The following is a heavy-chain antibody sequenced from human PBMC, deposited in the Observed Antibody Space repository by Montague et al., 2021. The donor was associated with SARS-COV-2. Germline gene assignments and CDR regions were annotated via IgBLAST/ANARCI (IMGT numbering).Heavy chain of an antibody. CDR3: ARGVSYYDFWSGYDYGMDV. J-gene: IGHJ6*02. V-gene: IGHV4-59*01. Sequence: SETLSLTCAVYGGSFSGYYWSWIRQPPGKGLEWIGYIYYSGSTNYNPSPKSRVTISVDTSKNQFSLKLSSVTAADTAVYYCARGVSYYDFWSGYDYGMDVWGQGTTVTVSS. D-gene: IGHD3-3*01. CDR2: IYYSGST. CDR1: GGSFSGYY.